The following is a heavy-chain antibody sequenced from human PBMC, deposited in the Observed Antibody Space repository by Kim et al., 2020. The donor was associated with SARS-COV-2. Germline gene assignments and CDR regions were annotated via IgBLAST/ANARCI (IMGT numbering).Heavy chain of an antibody. V-gene: IGHV1-69*01. CDR3: ARENSSSWSGDAFDI. J-gene: IGHJ3*02. D-gene: IGHD6-13*01. Sequence: AQKFQGRVTISADESTSTAYRELSSLRSEDTAVYYCARENSSSWSGDAFDIWGQGTMVTVSS.